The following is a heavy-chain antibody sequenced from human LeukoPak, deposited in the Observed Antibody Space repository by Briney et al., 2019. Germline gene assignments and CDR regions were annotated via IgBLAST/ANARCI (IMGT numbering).Heavy chain of an antibody. CDR2: VIPIFGTA. V-gene: IGHV1-69*05. Sequence: GASVKVSCKASGGTFSSYAISWVRQAPGQGLEWMGGVIPIFGTANYAQKFQGRVTMTTDTSTSTAYMELRSLRSDDTAVYYCARLRYFDWLFDYWGQGTLVTVSS. D-gene: IGHD3-9*01. CDR3: ARLRYFDWLFDY. CDR1: GGTFSSYA. J-gene: IGHJ4*02.